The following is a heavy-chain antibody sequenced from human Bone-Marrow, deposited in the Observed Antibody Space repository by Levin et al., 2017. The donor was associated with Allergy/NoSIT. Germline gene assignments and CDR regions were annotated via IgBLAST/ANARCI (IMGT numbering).Heavy chain of an antibody. CDR2: INPNSGGT. J-gene: IGHJ3*02. V-gene: IGHV1-2*02. CDR3: ARHTYGAPDAFDI. D-gene: IGHD4-17*01. Sequence: GESLKISCKASGYTFTGYYMHWVRQAPGQGLEWMGWINPNSGGTNYAQKFQGRVTMTRDTSISTAYMELSRLRSDDTAVYYCARHTYGAPDAFDIWGQGTMVTVSS. CDR1: GYTFTGYY.